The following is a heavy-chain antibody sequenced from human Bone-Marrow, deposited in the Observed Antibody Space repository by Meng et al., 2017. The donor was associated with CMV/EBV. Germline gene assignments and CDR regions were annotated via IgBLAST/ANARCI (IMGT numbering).Heavy chain of an antibody. V-gene: IGHV3-21*01. CDR2: ISSSSSYI. CDR3: ARDWDIVVVPADTEEFDY. J-gene: IGHJ4*02. Sequence: FTFSSYSMNWVRQAPGNGLEWVSSISSSSSYIYYADSVKGRFTISRDNAKNSLYLQMNSLRAEDTAVYYCARDWDIVVVPADTEEFDYWGQGTLVTVSS. D-gene: IGHD2-2*01. CDR1: FTFSSYS.